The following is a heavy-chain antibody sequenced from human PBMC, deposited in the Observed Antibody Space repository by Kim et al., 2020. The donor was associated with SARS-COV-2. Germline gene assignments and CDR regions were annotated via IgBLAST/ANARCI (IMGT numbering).Heavy chain of an antibody. CDR3: ARGTRGLYGMDV. V-gene: IGHV4-34*01. J-gene: IGHJ6*02. Sequence: SETLSLTCAVYGGSFSGYYWSWIRQPPGKGLEWIGEINHSGSTNYNPSLKSRVTISVDTSKNQFSLKLSSVTAADTAVYYCARGTRGLYGMDVWGQGTTVTVSS. CDR1: GGSFSGYY. CDR2: INHSGST.